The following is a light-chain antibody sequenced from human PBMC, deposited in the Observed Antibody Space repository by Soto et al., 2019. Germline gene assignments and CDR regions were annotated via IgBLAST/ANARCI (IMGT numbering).Light chain of an antibody. V-gene: IGLV2-14*01. CDR2: EVT. Sequence: QSVLTQPASVSGSPGQSITISCTGTSSDIGGYNYVSWYQQHPGKAPNVMIYEVTNRPSGVSNRFSGSKSGNTASLTISGLQAEDEADYYCSSYTSSSTQVFGTGTKVTV. J-gene: IGLJ1*01. CDR3: SSYTSSSTQV. CDR1: SSDIGGYNY.